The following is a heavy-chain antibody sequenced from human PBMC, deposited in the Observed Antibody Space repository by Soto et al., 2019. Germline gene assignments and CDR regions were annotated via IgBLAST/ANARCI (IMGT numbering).Heavy chain of an antibody. J-gene: IGHJ6*02. CDR3: AREECSSSSYYYYGMDV. D-gene: IGHD6-6*01. CDR2: IIPIFGTA. V-gene: IGHV1-69*13. CDR1: GGTFSSYA. Sequence: SVKVSCKASGGTFSSYAISWVRQAPGQGLEWMGGIIPIFGTANYAQKFQGRVTITADESTSTAYMELSSLRSEDTAVYYCAREECSSSSYYYYGMDVWGQGTTVTVSS.